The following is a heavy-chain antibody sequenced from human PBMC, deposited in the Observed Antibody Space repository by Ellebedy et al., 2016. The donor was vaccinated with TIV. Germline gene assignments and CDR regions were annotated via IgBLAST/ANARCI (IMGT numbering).Heavy chain of an antibody. CDR2: ISSNGGST. J-gene: IGHJ4*02. CDR3: ATDSYGPLFDY. V-gene: IGHV3-23*01. D-gene: IGHD5-18*01. Sequence: GGSLRLSCAASGFTFSSYAMSWVRQAQGKGLEWVSAISSNGGSTYYADSVKGRFTISRDNSNNTLYLQMSSMRAEETAVYYCATDSYGPLFDYWGQGTLVTVSS. CDR1: GFTFSSYA.